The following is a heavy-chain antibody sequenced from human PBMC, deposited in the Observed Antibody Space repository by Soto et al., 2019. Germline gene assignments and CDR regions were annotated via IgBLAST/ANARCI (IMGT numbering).Heavy chain of an antibody. CDR1: GYTFTSYG. V-gene: IGHV1-18*01. D-gene: IGHD6-13*01. J-gene: IGHJ4*02. CDR2: ISAYNGNT. CDR3: ARDPPTIASAGREDY. Sequence: QVQLVQSGAEVKKPGASVKVSCKASGYTFTSYGISWVRQAPGQGLEWMGWISAYNGNTNYAQKLQGRVTMTTDTSTSTACMELRSLRSDDTAVYYCARDPPTIASAGREDYWGQGTLVTVSS.